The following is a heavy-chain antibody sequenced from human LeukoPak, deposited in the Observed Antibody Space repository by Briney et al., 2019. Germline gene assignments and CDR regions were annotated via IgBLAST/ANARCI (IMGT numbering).Heavy chain of an antibody. V-gene: IGHV1-2*04. CDR3: ARAHCSSTSCYGYYYYYMDV. CDR2: INPNSGGT. J-gene: IGHJ6*03. Sequence: ASVKVSCKASGYTFTGYYMHWVRQAPGQGLEWMGWINPNSGGTNYAQKFQGWVTMTRDTSISTAYMELSRLRSDDTAVYYCARAHCSSTSCYGYYYYYMDVWGKGTTVTVSS. CDR1: GYTFTGYY. D-gene: IGHD2-2*01.